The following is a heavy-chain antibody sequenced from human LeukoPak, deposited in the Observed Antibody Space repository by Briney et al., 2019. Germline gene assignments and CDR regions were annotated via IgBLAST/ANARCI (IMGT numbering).Heavy chain of an antibody. CDR1: GHTFSSYS. CDR3: ARDRSRDEIAAAGTTAT. Sequence: SGGPLTLLCAPSGHTFSSYSMNWLRQSLGKGLEWVSSISSSSSYIYYADSVKGRFTISRDNAKNSLYLQMNSLRAEDTAVYYCARDRSRDEIAAAGTTATWGQGTLVTVSS. J-gene: IGHJ5*02. V-gene: IGHV3-21*01. D-gene: IGHD6-25*01. CDR2: ISSSSSYI.